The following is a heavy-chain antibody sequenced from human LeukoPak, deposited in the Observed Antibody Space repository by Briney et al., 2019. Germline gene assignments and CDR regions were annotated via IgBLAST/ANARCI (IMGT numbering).Heavy chain of an antibody. Sequence: SGGSLRLSCAASGFTFSNYGMHWVRQAPGKGLEWVTFIRYDGSNKYYADSVKGRFTISRDNFKNTLYLQMNSLRAEDTALYYCARGLRYSSGWPYFDSWGQGTLVTVSS. CDR1: GFTFSNYG. D-gene: IGHD6-19*01. J-gene: IGHJ4*02. V-gene: IGHV3-30*02. CDR3: ARGLRYSSGWPYFDS. CDR2: IRYDGSNK.